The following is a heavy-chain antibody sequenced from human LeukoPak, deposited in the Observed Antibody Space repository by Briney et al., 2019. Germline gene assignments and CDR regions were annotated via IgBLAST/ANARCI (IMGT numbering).Heavy chain of an antibody. CDR2: INHSGST. Sequence: TSETLSLTCAVYGGSFCGYYWSWIRQPPGKGLEWIGEINHSGSTNYNPSLKSRVTISVDTSKNQFSLKLSTVTAADTAVYYCARGRSYYYGSGSHFYWGQGTLVTVSS. V-gene: IGHV4-34*01. CDR1: GGSFCGYY. CDR3: ARGRSYYYGSGSHFY. D-gene: IGHD3-10*01. J-gene: IGHJ4*02.